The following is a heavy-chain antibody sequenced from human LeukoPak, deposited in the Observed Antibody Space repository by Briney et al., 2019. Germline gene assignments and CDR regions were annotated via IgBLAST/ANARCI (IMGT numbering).Heavy chain of an antibody. V-gene: IGHV1-69*05. J-gene: IGHJ1*01. CDR3: ARGWDCDTTNCYLLQD. Sequence: SVKVSCKASGGTLNSYAFSLVRQSPGQGIEWMGGTIAIFGTPNYAQRFQDRVSITKDESTNTVYMELSNLRSDDTAVYYCARGWDCDTTNCYLLQDWGQGTLVIVSS. CDR2: TIAIFGTP. D-gene: IGHD2-2*01. CDR1: GGTLNSYA.